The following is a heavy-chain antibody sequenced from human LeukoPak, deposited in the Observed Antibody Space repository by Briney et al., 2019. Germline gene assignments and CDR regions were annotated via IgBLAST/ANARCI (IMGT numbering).Heavy chain of an antibody. Sequence: GGSLRLSCAPSGFTFRSYSMNWVRQAPGKGLEWVSSISSSSSYIYYADSVKGRFTISRDNAKNSLYLQMNSLRAEDTAVYYCARDRRDFWSGYSYWGQGTLVTVSS. J-gene: IGHJ4*02. D-gene: IGHD3-3*01. V-gene: IGHV3-21*01. CDR2: ISSSSSYI. CDR3: ARDRRDFWSGYSY. CDR1: GFTFRSYS.